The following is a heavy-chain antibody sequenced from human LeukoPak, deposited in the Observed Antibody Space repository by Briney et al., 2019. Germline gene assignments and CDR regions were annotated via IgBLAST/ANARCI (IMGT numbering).Heavy chain of an antibody. V-gene: IGHV3-48*03. CDR1: GFTFSSYE. D-gene: IGHD3-9*01. CDR2: ISSSGSTI. CDR3: XELXIXXXXXV. J-gene: IGHJ6*04. Sequence: SXAAXGFTFSSYEMNWVRQAPGKGLEWVSYISSSGSTIYYADSVKGRFTISRDNAKNSLYLQMNSLRGEDTAVYYCXELXIXXXXXVWGKGTTVTISS.